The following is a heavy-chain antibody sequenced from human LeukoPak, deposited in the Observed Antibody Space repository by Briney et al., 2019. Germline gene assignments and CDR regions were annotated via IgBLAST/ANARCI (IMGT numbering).Heavy chain of an antibody. D-gene: IGHD1-1*01. CDR2: ISGSGGNS. CDR1: GFTFNNYA. V-gene: IGHV3-23*01. J-gene: IGHJ1*01. CDR3: ARALSQELIRFSQD. Sequence: PGGSLRLSCAASGFTFNNYAMSWVRQAPGKGPEWVSGISGSGGNSYYADSVKGRFTISSDNSKNTLYLQMNSLRADDTAVYYCARALSQELIRFSQDWGQGTLVSVSS.